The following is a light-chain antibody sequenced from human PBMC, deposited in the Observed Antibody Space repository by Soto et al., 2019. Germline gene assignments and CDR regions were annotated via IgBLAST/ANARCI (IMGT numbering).Light chain of an antibody. CDR3: QSYTQSLWT. Sequence: EIVLTQSPGTLSLSPGERATLSCRASQSVSNNYLAWYQQKPGQAPRLLIYGASNRATGIPDRFGGSGSGTDFTLTISGLEPEDFAMYYCQSYTQSLWTFGQGTKVDIK. CDR1: QSVSNNY. V-gene: IGKV3-20*01. J-gene: IGKJ1*01. CDR2: GAS.